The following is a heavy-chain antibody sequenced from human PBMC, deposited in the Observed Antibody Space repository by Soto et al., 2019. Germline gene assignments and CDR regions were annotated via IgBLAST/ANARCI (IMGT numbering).Heavy chain of an antibody. CDR3: ARDYYGSGSQYNPLDY. D-gene: IGHD3-10*01. CDR1: GFTFSTYG. CDR2: IWYDGNKK. J-gene: IGHJ4*02. Sequence: QVQLVESGGGVVQPGRSLRLSCAASGFTFSTYGMHWVRQAPGKGLEWVAVIWYDGNKKNYADSVKGRFTISRDNSENTLYLQMNSLRAEDTALYYCARDYYGSGSQYNPLDYWGQGTLVTVSS. V-gene: IGHV3-33*01.